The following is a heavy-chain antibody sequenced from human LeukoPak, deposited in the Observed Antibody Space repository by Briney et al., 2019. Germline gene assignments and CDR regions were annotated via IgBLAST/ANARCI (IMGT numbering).Heavy chain of an antibody. CDR3: ARGRAVAGTGDWFDP. Sequence: ASVKVSCKASGYTFTSYDINWVRQATGQGLEWMGWMNHNRGNTGYAQKFQGRVTMTRNTSISTAYMELSSLRSEDTAGYYCARGRAVAGTGDWFDPWGQGTLVTVSS. J-gene: IGHJ5*02. CDR2: MNHNRGNT. CDR1: GYTFTSYD. V-gene: IGHV1-8*01. D-gene: IGHD6-19*01.